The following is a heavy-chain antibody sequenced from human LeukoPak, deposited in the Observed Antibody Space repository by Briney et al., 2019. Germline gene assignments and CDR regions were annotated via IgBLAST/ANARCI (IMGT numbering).Heavy chain of an antibody. CDR1: GFTFSSYW. V-gene: IGHV3-7*03. Sequence: GGSLRLSCAASGFTFSSYWMSWVRQALGKGLEWVANINKDGGEKYYVDSVKGRFTISRDNAKNSLYLQMNSLRADDTAVYYCVKDSPPRYSGSPPAYRGQGTLVTVSS. CDR3: VKDSPPRYSGSPPAY. CDR2: INKDGGEK. D-gene: IGHD1-26*01. J-gene: IGHJ4*02.